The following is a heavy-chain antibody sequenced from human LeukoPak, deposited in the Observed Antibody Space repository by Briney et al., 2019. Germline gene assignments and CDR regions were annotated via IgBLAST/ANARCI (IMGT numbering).Heavy chain of an antibody. CDR3: AKGRGYCSGGSCYSGFDS. D-gene: IGHD2-15*01. J-gene: IGHJ5*01. Sequence: GGSLRLSCAASEFTFSGYAMSWVRQAPGKGLEWVSTITGSGGTTYYADSVKGRFTISRDNSKNTLYLQMNSLRAEDTAVYYCAKGRGYCSGGSCYSGFDSWGQGTLVTVSS. V-gene: IGHV3-23*01. CDR2: ITGSGGTT. CDR1: EFTFSGYA.